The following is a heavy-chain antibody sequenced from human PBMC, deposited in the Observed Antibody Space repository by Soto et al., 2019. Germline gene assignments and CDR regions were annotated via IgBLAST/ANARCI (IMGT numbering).Heavy chain of an antibody. D-gene: IGHD5-12*01. CDR2: INPNSGGT. CDR1: GYTFTGYY. V-gene: IGHV1-2*04. CDR3: ATGVVRDGYNDYFDY. J-gene: IGHJ4*02. Sequence: APVKVSCKASGYTFTGYYMHWVLQAPGQGLEWMGWINPNSGGTNYAQKFQGWVTMTRDTSTSTVYMELSSLRSEDTAVYYCATGVVRDGYNDYFDYWGQGTLVTVSS.